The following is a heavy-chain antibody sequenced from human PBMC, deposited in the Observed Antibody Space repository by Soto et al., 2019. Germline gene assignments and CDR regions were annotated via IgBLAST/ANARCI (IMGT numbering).Heavy chain of an antibody. Sequence: GSLRLSCEVSGFTFSMYSMSWVRQSPGKGLEWVAKIPQDGVDGHYADSVKGRFTISRDNGKNSLYLQLNNLRAEDTAVYYCARDHLILTAHDLFYGSDVWGRGAKVTVYS. V-gene: IGHV3-7*03. D-gene: IGHD2-21*02. J-gene: IGHJ6*02. CDR2: IPQDGVDG. CDR1: GFTFSMYS. CDR3: ARDHLILTAHDLFYGSDV.